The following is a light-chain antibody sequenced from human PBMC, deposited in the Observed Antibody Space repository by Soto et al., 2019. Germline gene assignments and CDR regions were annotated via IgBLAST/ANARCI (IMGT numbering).Light chain of an antibody. V-gene: IGLV2-8*01. J-gene: IGLJ2*01. Sequence: QSVLTQPPSASGSPGQSVTISCTGTSSDVGGYKYVSWYQQHPGKAPKLMIYDVTQRPSGVPDRFSGSKSGNTASLTVSGLQDEDEADYYCSSHAGSNSLLFGGGTKVTVL. CDR1: SSDVGGYKY. CDR3: SSHAGSNSLL. CDR2: DVT.